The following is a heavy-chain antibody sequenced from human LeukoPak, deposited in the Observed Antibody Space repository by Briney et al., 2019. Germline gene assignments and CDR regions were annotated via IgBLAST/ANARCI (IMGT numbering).Heavy chain of an antibody. V-gene: IGHV1-24*01. CDR1: GYTLTELS. J-gene: IGHJ5*02. D-gene: IGHD2-15*01. CDR3: ATKWRYSSCSGGSCYSSRWFDP. Sequence: ASVKVSCKVSGYTLTELSMHWVRQAPGKGLEWMGGFDPEDGETIYAQKFQGRVTMTEDTSTDTAYMELSSLRPEDTAVYYCATKWRYSSCSGGSCYSSRWFDPWGQGTLVTVSS. CDR2: FDPEDGET.